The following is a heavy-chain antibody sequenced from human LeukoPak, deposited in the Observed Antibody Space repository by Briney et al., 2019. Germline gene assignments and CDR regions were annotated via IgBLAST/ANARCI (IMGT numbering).Heavy chain of an antibody. Sequence: GGSLRLSCAASGFTFSSYAMHWVRQAPGKGLEHVSAISSNGGSTYYANSVKGRFTISRDNSKNTLYLQMGSLRAEDMAVYYCARDGPYYYDSSGYYPFDYWGQGTLVTVSS. J-gene: IGHJ4*02. CDR2: ISSNGGST. CDR3: ARDGPYYYDSSGYYPFDY. CDR1: GFTFSSYA. V-gene: IGHV3-64*01. D-gene: IGHD3-22*01.